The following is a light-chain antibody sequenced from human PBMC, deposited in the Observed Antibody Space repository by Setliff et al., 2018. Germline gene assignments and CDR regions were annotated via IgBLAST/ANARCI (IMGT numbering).Light chain of an antibody. Sequence: QSVLTQPPSASATPGQRVTISCSGSNSNIGSRNVNWYQQLPGTAPKLLIHKNNQRPSGVPDRFSGSKSGTSASLAISGLQSEDEADYYCSSYAGNYIYVFGSGTKV. CDR2: KNN. V-gene: IGLV1-44*01. CDR1: NSNIGSRN. J-gene: IGLJ1*01. CDR3: SSYAGNYIYV.